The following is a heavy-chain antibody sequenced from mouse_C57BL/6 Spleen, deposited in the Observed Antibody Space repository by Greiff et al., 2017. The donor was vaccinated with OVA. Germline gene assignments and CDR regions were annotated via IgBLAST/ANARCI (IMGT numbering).Heavy chain of an antibody. CDR2: INPSNGGT. CDR1: GYTFTSYW. Sequence: QVQLQQPGTELVKPGASVKLSCEASGYTFTSYWMHWVKQRPGQGLEWIGNINPSNGGTNYNEKFKSKATLTVDKSSSTAYMQLSSLTSEDSAVYYCARHYYEYDGGYWYFDVWGTGTTVTVSS. J-gene: IGHJ1*03. D-gene: IGHD2-4*01. CDR3: ARHYYEYDGGYWYFDV. V-gene: IGHV1-53*01.